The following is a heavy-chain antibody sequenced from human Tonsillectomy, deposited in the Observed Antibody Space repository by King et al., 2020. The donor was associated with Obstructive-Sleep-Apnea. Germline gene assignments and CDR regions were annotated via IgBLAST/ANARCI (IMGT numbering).Heavy chain of an antibody. J-gene: IGHJ6*02. CDR3: TTDPTGLASRTSHSYYDFWSGYYGYYYYYGMDV. Sequence: VQLVQSGGGLVKPGGSLRLSCAASGFTFSNAWMSWVRQAPGKGLEWVGRIKSKTDGGTTDYAAPVKGRFTISRDDSKNTLYLQMNSLKTEDTAVYYCTTDPTGLASRTSHSYYDFWSGYYGYYYYYGMDVWGQGTTVTVSS. CDR1: GFTFSNAW. V-gene: IGHV3-15*01. CDR2: IKSKTDGGTT. D-gene: IGHD3-3*01.